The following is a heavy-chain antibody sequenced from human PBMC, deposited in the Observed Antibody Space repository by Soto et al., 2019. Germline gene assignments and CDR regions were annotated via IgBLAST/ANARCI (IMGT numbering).Heavy chain of an antibody. CDR2: MNPNSGNT. V-gene: IGHV1-8*01. J-gene: IGHJ6*03. D-gene: IGHD3-3*01. Sequence: ASVKVSCKASGYTFTSYDINWVRQATGQGLEWMGWMNPNSGNTGYAQKFQGRVTMTRNTSISTAYMELSSLRSEDTAVYYCARLTYYDFGSGYYESDYYYYMDVWGKGTTVTVSS. CDR1: GYTFTSYD. CDR3: ARLTYYDFGSGYYESDYYYYMDV.